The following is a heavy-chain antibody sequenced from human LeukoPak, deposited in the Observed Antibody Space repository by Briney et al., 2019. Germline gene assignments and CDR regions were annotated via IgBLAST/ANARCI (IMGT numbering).Heavy chain of an antibody. CDR1: GFTFSSYS. CDR2: ISSSSSYI. Sequence: GGSLRLSCAASGFTFSSYSMNWVRQAPGKGLEWVSSISSSSSYIYYADSVKGRFTISRDNSKNSLYLQMNSLRAEDTAVYYCATSTLILRLIFDYWGQGTLVTVSS. CDR3: ATSTLILRLIFDY. V-gene: IGHV3-21*04. D-gene: IGHD4-17*01. J-gene: IGHJ4*02.